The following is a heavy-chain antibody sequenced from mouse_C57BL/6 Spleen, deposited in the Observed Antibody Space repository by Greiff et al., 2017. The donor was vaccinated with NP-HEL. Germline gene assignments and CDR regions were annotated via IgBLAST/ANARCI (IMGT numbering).Heavy chain of an antibody. J-gene: IGHJ3*01. CDR3: AGGLWFAY. CDR1: GYTFTDYY. Sequence: VQLQQSGPELVKPGASVKISCKASGYTFTDYYMNWVKQSHGKSLEWIGDINPNNGGTSYNQKFKGKATLTVDKSSSTAYMELRSLTSEDSAVYYCAGGLWFAYWGQGTLVTVSA. V-gene: IGHV1-26*01. CDR2: INPNNGGT.